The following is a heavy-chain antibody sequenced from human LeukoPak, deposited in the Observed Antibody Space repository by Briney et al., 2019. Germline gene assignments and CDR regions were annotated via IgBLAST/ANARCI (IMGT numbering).Heavy chain of an antibody. J-gene: IGHJ3*02. V-gene: IGHV3-23*01. D-gene: IGHD3-22*01. CDR1: GFTFSSYA. CDR3: AKGDYYDSSGYYMGGEAFDI. Sequence: PGGSLRLSCAACGFTFSSYAMSWVRQAPGKGLEWVSAISGSGGSTYYADSVKGRFTISRDNSKNTLYLQMNSLRAEDTAVYYCAKGDYYDSSGYYMGGEAFDIWGQGTMVTVSS. CDR2: ISGSGGST.